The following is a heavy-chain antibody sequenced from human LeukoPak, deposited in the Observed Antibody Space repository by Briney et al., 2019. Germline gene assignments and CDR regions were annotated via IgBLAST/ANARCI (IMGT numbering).Heavy chain of an antibody. Sequence: PSETLSLTCTVSGGSISSGDYYWSWIRQPPGKGLEWIGYIYYSGSTYYNPSLKSRVTIPVDTSKNQFSLKLSSVTAADTAVYYCARAHDYGSGSFDYWGQGTLVTVSS. V-gene: IGHV4-30-4*01. CDR3: ARAHDYGSGSFDY. J-gene: IGHJ4*02. CDR2: IYYSGST. D-gene: IGHD3-10*01. CDR1: GGSISSGDYY.